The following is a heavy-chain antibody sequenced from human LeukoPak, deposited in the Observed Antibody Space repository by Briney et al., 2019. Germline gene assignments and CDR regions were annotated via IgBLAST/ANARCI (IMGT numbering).Heavy chain of an antibody. D-gene: IGHD3-22*01. CDR3: VKVGQYYDSSGRNYYFDY. CDR2: ISSNGGST. J-gene: IGHJ4*02. V-gene: IGHV3-64D*09. CDR1: GFTFSSYA. Sequence: GGSLRFSCSASGFTFSSYAMHWVRPAPAKGLEYVSAISSNGGSTYYADSVKGRFTISRDNSKNTLYLQMSSLRAEDTAVYYCVKVGQYYDSSGRNYYFDYWGQGTLVTVSS.